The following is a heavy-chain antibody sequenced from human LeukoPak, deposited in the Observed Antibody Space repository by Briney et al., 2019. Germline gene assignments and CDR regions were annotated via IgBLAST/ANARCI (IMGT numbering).Heavy chain of an antibody. D-gene: IGHD2-15*01. CDR1: GYTFTSYD. CDR3: ARGLAKDIVVVVAAFWFDP. Sequence: ASVKVSCKASGYTFTSYDINWVRQATGQGLEWMGXMNPNSGNTGYAQKFQGRVTMTRNTSISTAYMELSSLRSEDTAVYYCARGLAKDIVVVVAAFWFDPWGQGTLVTVSS. V-gene: IGHV1-8*01. CDR2: MNPNSGNT. J-gene: IGHJ5*02.